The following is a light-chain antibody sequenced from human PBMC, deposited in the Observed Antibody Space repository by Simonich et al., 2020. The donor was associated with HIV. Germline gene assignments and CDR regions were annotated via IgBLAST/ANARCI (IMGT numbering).Light chain of an antibody. CDR2: DVI. J-gene: IGLJ3*02. CDR3: CSYAGSYTFV. V-gene: IGLV2-11*01. Sequence: QSALTQPRSVSGSPGQSVTISCTGTSSDVGGYNYVSWYQQHPGKAPQLMIYDVIKRPSGVPDRFSGSKSGNTASLTISGLQAEEEADYYCCSYAGSYTFVFGGGTTLTVL. CDR1: SSDVGGYNY.